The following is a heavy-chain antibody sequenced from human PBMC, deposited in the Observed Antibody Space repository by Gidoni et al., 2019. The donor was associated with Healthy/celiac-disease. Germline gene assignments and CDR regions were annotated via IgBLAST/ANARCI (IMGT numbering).Heavy chain of an antibody. CDR3: AKDPSLGDYAGVFDY. D-gene: IGHD4-17*01. Sequence: QVQLVESGGGVVQPGRSLRLSCAASGFTFSSYGMHWVRQAPGKGLELVAVISYDGSNKYYADSVKGRFTISRDNSKNTLYLQMNSLRAEDTAVYYCAKDPSLGDYAGVFDYWGQGTLVTVSS. J-gene: IGHJ4*02. CDR2: ISYDGSNK. CDR1: GFTFSSYG. V-gene: IGHV3-30*18.